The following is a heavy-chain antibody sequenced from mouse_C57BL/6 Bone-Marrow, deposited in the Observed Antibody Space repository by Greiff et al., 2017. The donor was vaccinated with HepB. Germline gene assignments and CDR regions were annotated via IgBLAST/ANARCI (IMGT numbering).Heavy chain of an antibody. J-gene: IGHJ4*01. CDR3: ARDGDDYENAFDY. D-gene: IGHD2-4*01. CDR2: IYPDTGGT. V-gene: IGHV1-26*01. CDR1: GYTFTDYY. Sequence: VQLQQSGPELVKPGASVKISCKASGYTFTDYYMTWVKQSPGKSLEWIGDIYPDTGGTNYNEKFKCKATLTVDKTSISAYMELRSLTSEDSAVYYCARDGDDYENAFDYWGQGTTVTVSS.